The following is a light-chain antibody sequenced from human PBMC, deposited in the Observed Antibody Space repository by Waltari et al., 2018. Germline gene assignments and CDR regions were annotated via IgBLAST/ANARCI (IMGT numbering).Light chain of an antibody. V-gene: IGKV1-16*02. Sequence: DIQMTQSPSSLSASVGDRVTITCRASQDIGKSLTWFQQKPGKAPKYLIYTTYILQSGVPSKFSGSGTGTDFTLTISSLQPEDFATYYCQQYKSYPYTFGQGTNLETK. CDR1: QDIGKS. J-gene: IGKJ2*01. CDR3: QQYKSYPYT. CDR2: TTY.